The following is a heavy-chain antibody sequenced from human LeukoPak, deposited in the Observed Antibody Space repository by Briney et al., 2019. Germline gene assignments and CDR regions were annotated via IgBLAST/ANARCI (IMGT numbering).Heavy chain of an antibody. CDR3: AREKEQQLALDY. Sequence: SETLSLTCAVYGGSFSGYYWSWIRQPPGKGLEWIGEINHSGSTNYNPSLKSRVTISVDTSKNQFSLKLSSVTAADTAVYYCAREKEQQLALDYWGQGTLVTVSS. J-gene: IGHJ4*02. D-gene: IGHD6-13*01. V-gene: IGHV4-34*01. CDR2: INHSGST. CDR1: GGSFSGYY.